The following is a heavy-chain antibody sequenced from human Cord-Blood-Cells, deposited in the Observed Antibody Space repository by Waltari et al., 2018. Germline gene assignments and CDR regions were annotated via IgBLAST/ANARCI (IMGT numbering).Heavy chain of an antibody. D-gene: IGHD2-15*01. CDR1: GYTFTSYG. CDR2: IRAYNGNT. Sequence: QVQLVQSGAEVKKPGASVKVSCKASGYTFTSYGISWVRQAPGQGLEWMGWIRAYNGNTNYAQKLQDRVTMTTDTSTSTAYMELRSLRSDDTAVYYCARDTLVGYCSGGSCYSNFDYWGQGTLVTVSS. CDR3: ARDTLVGYCSGGSCYSNFDY. J-gene: IGHJ4*02. V-gene: IGHV1-18*01.